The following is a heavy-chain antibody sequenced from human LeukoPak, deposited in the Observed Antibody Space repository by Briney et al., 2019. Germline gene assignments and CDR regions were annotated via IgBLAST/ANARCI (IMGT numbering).Heavy chain of an antibody. J-gene: IGHJ4*02. V-gene: IGHV1-69*05. Sequence: SVKVSCKASGGTFSSYAISWVRQAPGQGLEWMGRIIPIFGTANYAQKFQGRVTITTDESTSTAYMELSSLRYEDTAVYYCARDGGRHQDSSGCYYLYWGQGTLVTVSS. D-gene: IGHD3-22*01. CDR3: ARDGGRHQDSSGCYYLY. CDR1: GGTFSSYA. CDR2: IIPIFGTA.